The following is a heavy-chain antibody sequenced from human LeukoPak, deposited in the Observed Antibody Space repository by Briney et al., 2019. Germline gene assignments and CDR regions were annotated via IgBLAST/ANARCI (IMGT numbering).Heavy chain of an antibody. CDR1: GGSISSYY. Sequence: SEALSLTCTVSGGSISSYYWSWIRQTPGQVPEWIGYIYYSGGTNYNPSLKSRVTISVDTSKKRFSLKLTSVTAADTAVYYCARIMDTAWGMDVWGQGTTVTVSS. D-gene: IGHD2-8*01. CDR3: ARIMDTAWGMDV. J-gene: IGHJ6*02. CDR2: IYYSGGT. V-gene: IGHV4-59*01.